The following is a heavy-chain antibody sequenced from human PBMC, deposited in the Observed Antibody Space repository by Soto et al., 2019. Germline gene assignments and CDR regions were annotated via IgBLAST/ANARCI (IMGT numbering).Heavy chain of an antibody. CDR2: ISSSGSTI. CDR3: ARNRNPAAHFDY. J-gene: IGHJ4*02. CDR1: GFTFSDYY. V-gene: IGHV3-11*01. D-gene: IGHD1-1*01. Sequence: PVGSLRLSCAASGFTFSDYYMSWIRQAPGKGLEWVSYISSSGSTIYYADSVKGRFTISRDNAKNSLYLQMNSLRAEDTAVYYCARNRNPAAHFDYWGQGTLVTVSS.